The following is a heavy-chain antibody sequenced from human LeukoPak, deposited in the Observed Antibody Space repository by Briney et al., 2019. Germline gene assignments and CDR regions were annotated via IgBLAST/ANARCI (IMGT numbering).Heavy chain of an antibody. V-gene: IGHV3-23*01. CDR1: GFTFSSCA. D-gene: IGHD1-26*01. J-gene: IGHJ4*02. CDR3: AKDPIFSGSYGVFDY. Sequence: GGSLRLSCAASGFTFSSCAMSWVRQAPGKGLEWVSTIIDSGNSIYYADSAEGRFTISRDNSKNTLYLQMNSLRAGDTAVYYCAKDPIFSGSYGVFDYWGLGTLVTVSS. CDR2: IIDSGNSI.